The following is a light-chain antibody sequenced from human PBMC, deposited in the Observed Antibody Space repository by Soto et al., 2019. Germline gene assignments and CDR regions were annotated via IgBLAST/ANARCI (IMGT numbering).Light chain of an antibody. CDR1: QSISVW. CDR3: QQYNSYSPT. J-gene: IGKJ1*01. V-gene: IGKV1-5*03. CDR2: KAS. Sequence: DIQVTQSPSTLSASVGDRVTITCRASQSISVWLAWYQQKAGKAPNLLIYKASRLESGVPSRFSGSGSETEFTLTISGLQPGDSATYYCQQYNSYSPTVGQGTKVDSK.